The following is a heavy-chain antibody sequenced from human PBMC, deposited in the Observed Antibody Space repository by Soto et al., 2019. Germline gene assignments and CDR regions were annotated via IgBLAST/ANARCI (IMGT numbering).Heavy chain of an antibody. CDR1: GFSLSTSGVG. CDR3: AHTVGLVVVTSEDEYFQH. Sequence: QITLKESGPTLVKPTQTLTLTCTFSGFSLSTSGVGVGWIRQPPGKALEWLAVIYWDDDKGYSPSLKNRLTITKDTSKNPVVLTMANMEPVDTATYYCAHTVGLVVVTSEDEYFQHWGQGTQVTVSS. D-gene: IGHD2-15*01. CDR2: IYWDDDK. J-gene: IGHJ1*01. V-gene: IGHV2-5*02.